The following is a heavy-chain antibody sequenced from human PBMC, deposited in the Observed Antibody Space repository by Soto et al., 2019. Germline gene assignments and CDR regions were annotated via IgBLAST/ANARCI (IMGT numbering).Heavy chain of an antibody. V-gene: IGHV3-33*01. J-gene: IGHJ1*01. D-gene: IGHD3-16*01. CDR2: IWYDGSNK. CDR1: GFTFSSYG. CDR3: ASDRQSSRILWGCQH. Sequence: QVQLVESGGGVVQPGRSLRLSCAASGFTFSSYGMHGVRQAPGKGLEWVAVIWYDGSNKYYADSVKGRFTISRDNSKNTLYLQMNSLRAEDTAVYYCASDRQSSRILWGCQHWGQGTLVTVSS.